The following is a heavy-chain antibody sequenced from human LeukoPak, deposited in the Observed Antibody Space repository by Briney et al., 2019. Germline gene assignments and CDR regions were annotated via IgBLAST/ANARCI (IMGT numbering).Heavy chain of an antibody. CDR3: AKGYDSVSN. Sequence: PGRSLRLSCAASGFTFSCCGMHWVRQAPGKGLEWMALISYDGSDKYYADSVKGRFTISRDNSKNTLFLQMNSLRTEDTAVYYCAKGYDSVSNWGQGTLVTVSS. CDR2: ISYDGSDK. D-gene: IGHD3-22*01. CDR1: GFTFSCCG. V-gene: IGHV3-30*18. J-gene: IGHJ1*01.